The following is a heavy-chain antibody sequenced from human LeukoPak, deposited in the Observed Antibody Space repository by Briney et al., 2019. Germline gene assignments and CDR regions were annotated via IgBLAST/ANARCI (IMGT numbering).Heavy chain of an antibody. CDR1: GFTFSSYS. J-gene: IGHJ4*02. CDR3: ARGTPVQHTAMVNYFDY. D-gene: IGHD5-18*01. Sequence: PGGSLRLSCAASGFTFSSYSMNWVRQAPGKGLEWVSYISSSSSSTIYYADSVKGRFTISRDNAKNSLYLQMNSLRAEDTAVYYCARGTPVQHTAMVNYFDYWGQGTLVTVSS. V-gene: IGHV3-48*04. CDR2: ISSSSSSTI.